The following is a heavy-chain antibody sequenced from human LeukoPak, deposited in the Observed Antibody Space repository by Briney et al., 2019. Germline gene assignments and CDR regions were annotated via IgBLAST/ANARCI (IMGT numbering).Heavy chain of an antibody. V-gene: IGHV3-15*01. J-gene: IGHJ4*02. Sequence: PGGSLRLSCVVSVLSFTKAWVSWARQAPGKWLEWVGRLNSRTDGETTDYAAPVKGRFSISRDDSKTTVFLQMNSLKIEDTAVYYCTTMFNVVMGDLFDYWGQGTLVTVSS. D-gene: IGHD3-16*01. CDR3: TTMFNVVMGDLFDY. CDR2: LNSRTDGETT. CDR1: VLSFTKAW.